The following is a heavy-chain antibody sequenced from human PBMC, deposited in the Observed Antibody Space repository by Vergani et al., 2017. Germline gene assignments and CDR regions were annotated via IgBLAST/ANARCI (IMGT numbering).Heavy chain of an antibody. Sequence: QVQLVQSGAEVKKPGASVKVSCKASGYTFTGYYMHWVRQAPGQGLEWMGWINPNSGGTNYAQKFQGRVPMTRDTSISTAYMELSRLRSDDTAVYYCARDQDLIVVVADTPSYYMDVWGKGTTVTVSS. CDR3: ARDQDLIVVVADTPSYYMDV. V-gene: IGHV1-2*02. D-gene: IGHD3-22*01. CDR1: GYTFTGYY. J-gene: IGHJ6*03. CDR2: INPNSGGT.